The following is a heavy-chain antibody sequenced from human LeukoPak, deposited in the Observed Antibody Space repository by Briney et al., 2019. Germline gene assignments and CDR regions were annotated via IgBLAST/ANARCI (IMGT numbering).Heavy chain of an antibody. CDR2: ITPIFGTT. J-gene: IGHJ4*02. Sequence: SVKVSCKASGGTFSCYAFNWVRQAPGQGLEWMGGITPIFGTTDYAEKFQGRVTVTADASTYTAFMELSGLRSEDTAVYFCAYGYSYIAFWGQGTLVTVSS. D-gene: IGHD5-18*01. V-gene: IGHV1-69*13. CDR1: GGTFSCYA. CDR3: AYGYSYIAF.